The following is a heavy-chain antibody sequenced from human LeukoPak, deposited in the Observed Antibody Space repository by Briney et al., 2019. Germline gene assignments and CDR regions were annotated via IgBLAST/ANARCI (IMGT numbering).Heavy chain of an antibody. CDR3: ARDDTGVIRGIRFHY. CDR2: IYHSGST. V-gene: IGHV4-4*02. D-gene: IGHD3-10*01. Sequence: SETLSLTCAVSGASISSGYWWSWVRQPPGKGLEWIGEIYHSGSTNHDPSLKSRVTISVDKSKSQFSLNLSSVTAADTAVYYCARDDTGVIRGIRFHYWGQGTLVTVSS. CDR1: GASISSGYW. J-gene: IGHJ4*02.